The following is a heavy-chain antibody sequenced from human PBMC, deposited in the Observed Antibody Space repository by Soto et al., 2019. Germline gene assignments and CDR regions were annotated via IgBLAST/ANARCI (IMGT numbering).Heavy chain of an antibody. CDR1: GFTFSSYA. CDR3: ARGITIFGVVITALDVDY. Sequence: GGSLRLSCAASGFTFSSYAMHWVRQAPGKGLEWVAVISYDGSNKYYADSVKGRFTISRDNSKNTLYLQMNSLRAGDTAVYYCARGITIFGVVITALDVDYWGQGTLVTVSS. CDR2: ISYDGSNK. J-gene: IGHJ4*02. V-gene: IGHV3-30-3*01. D-gene: IGHD3-3*01.